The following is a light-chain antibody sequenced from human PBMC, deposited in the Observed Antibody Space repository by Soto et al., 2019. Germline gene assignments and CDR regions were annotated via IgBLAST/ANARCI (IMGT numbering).Light chain of an antibody. CDR2: KAS. J-gene: IGKJ1*01. Sequence: DIQMTQSPPTLSAYVGDRVTITCRASQTISTWLAWYQQKPGKAPKLLIYKASKLENGVPSRFSGSGSGTEFTLTISSLQPDDFATYYCQQYNSYSTFGQGTKVEIK. CDR3: QQYNSYST. V-gene: IGKV1-5*03. CDR1: QTISTW.